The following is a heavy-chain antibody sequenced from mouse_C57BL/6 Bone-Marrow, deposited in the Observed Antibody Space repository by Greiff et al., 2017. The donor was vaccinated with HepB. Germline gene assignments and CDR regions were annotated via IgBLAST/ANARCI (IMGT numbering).Heavy chain of an antibody. J-gene: IGHJ3*01. D-gene: IGHD2-3*01. CDR3: ARKNDGYSAWFAY. V-gene: IGHV2-2*01. CDR2: IWSGGST. Sequence: QVQLKQSGPGLVQPSQSLSITCTVSGFSLTSYGVHWVRQSPGKGLEWLGVIWSGGSTDYNAAFISRLSISKDNSKSQVFFKMNSLQADDTAIYYCARKNDGYSAWFAYWGQGTLVTVSA. CDR1: GFSLTSYG.